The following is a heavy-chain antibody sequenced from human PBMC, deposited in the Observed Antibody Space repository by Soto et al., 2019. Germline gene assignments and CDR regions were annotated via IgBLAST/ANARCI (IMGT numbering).Heavy chain of an antibody. Sequence: GGSLRLSCAASGFTFSNYWIHWVRQAPGKGLVWVSRIKGDEITTNYADSVKGRFTISRDNAKNTVFLQMHSLRAEDTALYYCARGLYGAYGQDFWGQGILVTVS. CDR3: ARGLYGAYGQDF. V-gene: IGHV3-74*01. J-gene: IGHJ4*02. CDR2: IKGDEITT. CDR1: GFTFSNYW. D-gene: IGHD4-17*01.